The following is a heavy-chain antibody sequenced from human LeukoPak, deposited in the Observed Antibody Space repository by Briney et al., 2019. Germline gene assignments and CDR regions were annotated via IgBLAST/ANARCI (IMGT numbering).Heavy chain of an antibody. D-gene: IGHD4-17*01. Sequence: GGSLRLSCAASGFTFSSYSMNWVRQAPGKGLEWVSYISSSSTIYYADSVKGRFTISRDNAKNSLYLQMNSLRDEDTAVYYCARDDYGDYFLDYWGQGTLVTVSS. J-gene: IGHJ4*02. CDR1: GFTFSSYS. CDR2: ISSSSTI. CDR3: ARDDYGDYFLDY. V-gene: IGHV3-48*02.